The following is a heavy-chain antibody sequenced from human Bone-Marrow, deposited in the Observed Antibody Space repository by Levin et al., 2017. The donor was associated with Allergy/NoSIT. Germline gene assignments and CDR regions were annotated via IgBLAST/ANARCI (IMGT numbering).Heavy chain of an antibody. V-gene: IGHV3-23*01. Sequence: GGSLRLSCAASGFTFSSYAMTWVRQAPGKGLEWVSVIDGTGIRTYYADSVKGRFTISRDNSKDTLFLQMNSLTADDTAIYYCAKDVGFLYHYYGMDVWGQGTTVTVSS. J-gene: IGHJ6*02. CDR3: AKDVGFLYHYYGMDV. D-gene: IGHD3-10*01. CDR1: GFTFSSYA. CDR2: IDGTGIRT.